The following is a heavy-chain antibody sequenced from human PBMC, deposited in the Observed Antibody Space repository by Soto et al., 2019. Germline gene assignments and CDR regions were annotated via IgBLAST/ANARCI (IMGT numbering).Heavy chain of an antibody. CDR3: LRGIHLTAAYALDV. J-gene: IGHJ3*01. Sequence: PWESLTITCTCSGNSFTHYWIGWVRQLPGKGLEWMGIIYAGDSDSRYSPSFQGHVTISVDKSISTAYLQWNSLKASDTAMYYCLRGIHLTAAYALDVWGQGTMVSVSS. CDR2: IYAGDSDS. V-gene: IGHV5-51*01. CDR1: GNSFTHYW. D-gene: IGHD5-18*01.